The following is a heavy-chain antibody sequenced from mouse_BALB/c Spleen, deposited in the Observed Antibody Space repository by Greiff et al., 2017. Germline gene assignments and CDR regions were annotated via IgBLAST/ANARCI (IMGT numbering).Heavy chain of an antibody. V-gene: IGHV14-3*02. CDR2: IDPANGNT. CDR3: ARYTPAFYAMDY. J-gene: IGHJ4*01. CDR1: GFNIKDTY. D-gene: IGHD1-2*01. Sequence: EVQLQQSGAELVKPGASVKLSCTASGFNIKDTYMHWVKQRPEQGLEWIGRIDPANGNTKYDPKFQGKATITADTSSNTAYLQLSSLTSEDTAVYYCARYTPAFYAMDYWGQGTSVTVSS.